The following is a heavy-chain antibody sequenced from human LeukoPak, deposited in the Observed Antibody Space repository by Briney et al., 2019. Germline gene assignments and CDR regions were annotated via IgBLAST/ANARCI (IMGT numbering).Heavy chain of an antibody. CDR1: GFTFSNAW. J-gene: IGHJ4*02. Sequence: PGGSLRLSCAASGFTFSNAWMSWVRQAPGKGLEWVGRIKSKTDGGTTDYAAPVKGRFTISRDDSKNTLYLQMNSLKTEDTAVYYCTTPGLWFGDQREDYWGQGTLVTVSS. D-gene: IGHD3-10*01. CDR3: TTPGLWFGDQREDY. CDR2: IKSKTDGGTT. V-gene: IGHV3-15*01.